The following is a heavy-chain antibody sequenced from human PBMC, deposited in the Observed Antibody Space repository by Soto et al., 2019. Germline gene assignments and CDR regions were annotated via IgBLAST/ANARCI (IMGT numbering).Heavy chain of an antibody. J-gene: IGHJ6*02. V-gene: IGHV4-31*03. Sequence: PSETLSLTCTVSGGSISSGGYYWSWIRQHPGKGLEWIGYIYYSGSTYYNPSLKSRVTISVDTSKNQFSLKLSSVTAADTAVYYCARAGGIQLWLRLDYGMDVWGQGTTVSVSS. CDR2: IYYSGST. CDR3: ARAGGIQLWLRLDYGMDV. CDR1: GGSISSGGYY. D-gene: IGHD5-18*01.